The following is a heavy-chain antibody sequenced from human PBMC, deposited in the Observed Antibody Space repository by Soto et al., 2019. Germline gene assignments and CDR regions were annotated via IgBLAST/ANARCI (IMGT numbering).Heavy chain of an antibody. CDR2: FNPTSGST. CDR3: ARDLAAGDY. CDR1: GYTFINYY. D-gene: IGHD6-13*01. J-gene: IGHJ4*02. V-gene: IGHV1-46*01. Sequence: QVQLVQSGAEVKKPGASVKLSCKASGYTFINYYIHWVRQAPGQGLEWMGIFNPTSGSTNYAQKFKGGVTLTMDTSTRTVYMELSSLRFDDTAVYYCARDLAAGDYWGQGTLVTVSS.